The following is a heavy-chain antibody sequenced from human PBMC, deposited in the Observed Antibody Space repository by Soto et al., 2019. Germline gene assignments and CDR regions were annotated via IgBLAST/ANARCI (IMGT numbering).Heavy chain of an antibody. D-gene: IGHD3-10*01. CDR1: GGTFSSYA. Sequence: QVQLVQSGAEVKKPGSSVKVSCKASGGTFSSYAISWVRQAPGQGLEWMGGIIPIFGTANYAQKFQGRVTITADESTSTAYLELSSLRSEDTAVYYCARGGPYYYGSGSYHNWFDPWGQGTLVTVSS. J-gene: IGHJ5*02. CDR3: ARGGPYYYGSGSYHNWFDP. CDR2: IIPIFGTA. V-gene: IGHV1-69*01.